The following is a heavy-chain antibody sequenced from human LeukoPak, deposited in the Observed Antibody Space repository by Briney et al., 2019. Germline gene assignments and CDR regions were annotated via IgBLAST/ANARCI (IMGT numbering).Heavy chain of an antibody. CDR1: GLTFSSYG. CDR2: ISYDGSNK. V-gene: IGHV3-30*18. J-gene: IGHJ6*02. Sequence: PGGSLRLSCAASGLTFSSYGMHWVRQAPGKGLEWVAVISYDGSNKYYADSVKGRFTISRDNSKNTLYLQMNSLRAEDTAVYYCAKDLVGVSGGDYYYYGMDVWGQGTTVTVSS. CDR3: AKDLVGVSGGDYYYYGMDV. D-gene: IGHD2-8*02.